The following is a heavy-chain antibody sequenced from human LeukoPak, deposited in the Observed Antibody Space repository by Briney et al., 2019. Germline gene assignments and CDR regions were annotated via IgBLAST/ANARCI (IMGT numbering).Heavy chain of an antibody. Sequence: SGTLSLTCAVSGGSISNSNWWSWVRQPPGKGLEWIGEIYHSGSTNYNPSLKSRVTISVDKSKNQFSLKLSSVTAADTAVYYCARARGSGSWGFDYWGQGTLVTVSS. CDR1: GGSISNSNW. J-gene: IGHJ4*02. D-gene: IGHD3-10*01. CDR3: ARARGSGSWGFDY. CDR2: IYHSGST. V-gene: IGHV4-4*02.